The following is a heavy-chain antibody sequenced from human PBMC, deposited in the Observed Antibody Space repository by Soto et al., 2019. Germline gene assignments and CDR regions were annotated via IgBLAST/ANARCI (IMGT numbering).Heavy chain of an antibody. J-gene: IGHJ6*02. CDR1: GGSLSGYY. CDR3: APLSVSLSGPYGIHV. Sequence: PSETLSLTCAVYGGSLSGYYWAWIRQPPGKGLEWIGSMFYSGLTYYNPSLKSRVTLSVDTSKNQFSVRLNSVTAADTAVYYCAPLSVSLSGPYGIHVWGQGTTVTVSS. V-gene: IGHV4-39*01. CDR2: MFYSGLT. D-gene: IGHD2-15*01.